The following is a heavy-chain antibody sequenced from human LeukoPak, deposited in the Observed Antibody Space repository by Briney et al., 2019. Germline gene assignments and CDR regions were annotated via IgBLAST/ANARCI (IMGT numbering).Heavy chain of an antibody. CDR1: GFTFSASS. CDR3: ARGGGSYYFDY. J-gene: IGHJ4*02. V-gene: IGHV3-30*04. D-gene: IGHD1-26*01. CDR2: ISYDGSIK. Sequence: GGSLRLSCAASGFTFSASSIHWVRQAPGKGLEWVAVISYDGSIKFYKDSVKGRFTISRDNSKNTLYLQMNSLRPEDTAVYYCARGGGSYYFDYWGQGTLVTVSS.